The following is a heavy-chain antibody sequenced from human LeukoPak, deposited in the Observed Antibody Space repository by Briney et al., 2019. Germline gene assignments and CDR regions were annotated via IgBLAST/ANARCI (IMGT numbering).Heavy chain of an antibody. CDR2: ISGSADNT. J-gene: IGHJ4*02. D-gene: IGHD3-9*01. Sequence: GGSLRLSCAASGFTFSSYAMSWVRQAPGRGLEWLSAISGSADNTYYADSVKGLFTIPRDNSKNTLYLQMNSLRAEDTAVYYCATLVFDSSGYSYFDYWGPGTLVTVSS. CDR3: ATLVFDSSGYSYFDY. V-gene: IGHV3-23*01. CDR1: GFTFSSYA.